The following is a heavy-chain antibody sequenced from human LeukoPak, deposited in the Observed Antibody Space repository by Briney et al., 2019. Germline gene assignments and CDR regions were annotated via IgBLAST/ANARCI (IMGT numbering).Heavy chain of an antibody. CDR1: GYSFTSYW. D-gene: IGHD5-18*01. CDR2: IYPGDSDT. Sequence: GESLKISCKGSGYSFTSYWIGWVRQMPGKGLEWMGIIYPGDSDTRYSSSFQGQVTISADKSISTAYLQWSSLKASDTAMYYCARDTAMIQNNNWFDPWGQGTLVSVSS. CDR3: ARDTAMIQNNNWFDP. J-gene: IGHJ5*02. V-gene: IGHV5-51*01.